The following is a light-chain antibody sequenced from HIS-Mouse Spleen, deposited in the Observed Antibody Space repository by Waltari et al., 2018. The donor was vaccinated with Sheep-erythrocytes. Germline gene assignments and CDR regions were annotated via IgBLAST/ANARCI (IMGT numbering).Light chain of an antibody. V-gene: IGLV2-11*01. CDR1: SSDVGGCNY. CDR3: CSYAGSYNHV. J-gene: IGLJ1*01. CDR2: DVS. Sequence: QSALTQPRSVSGSPGQSVTIPCTGTSSDVGGCNYVSWSQQHPGKAPKLMIYDVSKRPSGVPDRFSGSKSGNTASLTISGLQAEDEADYYCCSYAGSYNHVFATGTKVTVL.